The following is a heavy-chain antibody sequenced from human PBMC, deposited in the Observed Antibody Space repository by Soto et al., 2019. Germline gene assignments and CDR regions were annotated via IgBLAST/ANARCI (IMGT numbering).Heavy chain of an antibody. CDR3: AKVPRGLTLSGYFQH. CDR2: ISYDGSNK. Sequence: PGGSLRLSCAASGFTFSSYGMHWVRQAPGKGLEWVAVISYDGSNKYYADSVKGRFTISRDNSKNTLYLQMNSLRAEDTAVYYCAKVPRGLTLSGYFQHWGQGTLVTVSS. J-gene: IGHJ1*01. V-gene: IGHV3-30*18. CDR1: GFTFSSYG. D-gene: IGHD3-10*01.